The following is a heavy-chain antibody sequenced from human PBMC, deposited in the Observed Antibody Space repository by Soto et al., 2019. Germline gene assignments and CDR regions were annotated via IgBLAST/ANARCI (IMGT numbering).Heavy chain of an antibody. Sequence: GGSLRLSCAASGFTFSSYWMHWVRQAPGKGLVWVSRINSDGSSTSYADSVKGRFTISRDNAKNTLYLQMNSLRAEDTAVYYCARIQGSPSLYYFDYWGQGTLVTVSS. CDR1: GFTFSSYW. CDR3: ARIQGSPSLYYFDY. J-gene: IGHJ4*02. D-gene: IGHD5-18*01. V-gene: IGHV3-74*01. CDR2: INSDGSST.